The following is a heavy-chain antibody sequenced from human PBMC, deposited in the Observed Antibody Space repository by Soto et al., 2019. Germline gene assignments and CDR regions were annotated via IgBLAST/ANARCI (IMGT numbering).Heavy chain of an antibody. V-gene: IGHV3-23*01. J-gene: IGHJ4*02. CDR3: AKEAGVLVVGDGGFDY. Sequence: RLSCAASGFTFSSYAMSWVRQAPGKGLEWVAAISGSGGSTYYADSVKGRFTISRDNSKNTLYLQMNSLRAEDTAVYYCAKEAGVLVVGDGGFDYWGQGTLVTVSS. CDR2: ISGSGGST. D-gene: IGHD2-8*02. CDR1: GFTFSSYA.